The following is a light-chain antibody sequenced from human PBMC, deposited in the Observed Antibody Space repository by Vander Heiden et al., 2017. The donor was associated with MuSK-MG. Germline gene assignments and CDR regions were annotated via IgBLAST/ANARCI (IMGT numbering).Light chain of an antibody. J-gene: IGKJ3*01. V-gene: IGKV1-33*01. CDR3: QQYDNLPTFT. Sequence: DIQMTQSPSSLSASVGDRVTITCQASQDINDYLNWYQQSPGKAPKLLIYDASNLETGVPSRFSGSGSGTHFTLTISSLQPEDFGTYYCQQYDNLPTFTFGPGTKVDIK. CDR1: QDINDY. CDR2: DAS.